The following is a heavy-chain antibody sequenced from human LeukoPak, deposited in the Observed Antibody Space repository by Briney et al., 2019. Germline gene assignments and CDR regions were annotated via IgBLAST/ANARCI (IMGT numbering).Heavy chain of an antibody. V-gene: IGHV3-30-3*01. J-gene: IGHJ6*02. CDR1: GFTFSSYA. Sequence: GGSLRLSCAASGFTFSSYAMHWVRQAPGKGLEWVAVISNDGSNKYHADSVKGRFTISRDNSKNTVYLQMNSLRAEDTAVYYCARVMEDCTNGVCQIYYYYGMDVWGQGTTVTVSS. D-gene: IGHD2-8*01. CDR2: ISNDGSNK. CDR3: ARVMEDCTNGVCQIYYYYGMDV.